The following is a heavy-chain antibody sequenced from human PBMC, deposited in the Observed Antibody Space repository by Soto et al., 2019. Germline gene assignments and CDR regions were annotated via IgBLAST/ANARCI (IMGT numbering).Heavy chain of an antibody. D-gene: IGHD3-16*01. V-gene: IGHV4-59*08. Sequence: SETLSLTCVVSGGSISTFYWSWIRQPPGKGLEWIGYIYYSGSTNYNPSLKSRVTISVDTSKNQFSLKLSSVTAADTAVYYCARRGYGGGYYYYYYMDVWGKGTTVTVSS. J-gene: IGHJ6*03. CDR1: GGSISTFY. CDR2: IYYSGST. CDR3: ARRGYGGGYYYYYYMDV.